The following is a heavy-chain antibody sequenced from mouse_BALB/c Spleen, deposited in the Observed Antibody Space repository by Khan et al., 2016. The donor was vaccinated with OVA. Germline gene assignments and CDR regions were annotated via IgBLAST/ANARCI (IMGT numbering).Heavy chain of an antibody. D-gene: IGHD2-1*01. V-gene: IGHV5-17*02. CDR1: GFTFSSFG. CDR2: VSSGSSTI. Sequence: EVQGVESGGGLVQPGGSRKLSCAASGFTFSSFGMHWVRQAPQKGLEWVAYVSSGSSTIYYVDTVQGRFTISRDHPKNTLFLQMPSLRSEDTAMYYCARSGGNFHWYFDVWGAGTAVTVSS. J-gene: IGHJ1*01. CDR3: ARSGGNFHWYFDV.